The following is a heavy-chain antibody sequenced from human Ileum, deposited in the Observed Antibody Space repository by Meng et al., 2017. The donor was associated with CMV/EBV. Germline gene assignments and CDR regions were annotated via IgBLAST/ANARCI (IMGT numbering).Heavy chain of an antibody. D-gene: IGHD3-16*02. CDR2: IYSSGSSS. J-gene: IGHJ4*02. CDR3: AKDRYTGYSYFDY. Sequence: GGSLRLSCAASGFTFRDYAMTWVRQAPGKGLEWVSLIYSSGSSSYYADSMKGRFTVSRDNSKNTLYLETNSLRVEDTAVYYCAKDRYTGYSYFDYWGQGTLVTVSS. V-gene: IGHV3-23*03. CDR1: GFTFRDYA.